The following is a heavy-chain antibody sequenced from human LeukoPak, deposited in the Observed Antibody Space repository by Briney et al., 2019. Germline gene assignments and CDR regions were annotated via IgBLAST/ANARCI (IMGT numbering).Heavy chain of an antibody. D-gene: IGHD4-17*01. CDR1: GFTFSSYG. V-gene: IGHV3-23*01. CDR2: ISGSGSST. CDR3: AKDRRLRPRGSDY. Sequence: GGSLRLSCAASGFTFSSYGMSWVRQAPGKGLEWVSAISGSGSSTYYADSVKGRFTISRDNSKNTLYLQMNSLRAEDTAVYYCAKDRRLRPRGSDYWGQGTLVTVSS. J-gene: IGHJ4*02.